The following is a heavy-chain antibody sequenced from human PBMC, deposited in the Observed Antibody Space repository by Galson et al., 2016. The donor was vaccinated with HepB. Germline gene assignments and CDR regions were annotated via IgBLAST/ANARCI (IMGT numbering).Heavy chain of an antibody. D-gene: IGHD6-25*01. Sequence: SLRLSCAASGFTFSSRGMHWVRQAPGKGLEWLALIWYDGSNDYYADSVKGRFTISRDNSKNTLYLQLNSLRAEDTAVYYCAREHPGIAAAILDYWGQGTLVTVST. CDR3: AREHPGIAAAILDY. V-gene: IGHV3-33*01. CDR1: GFTFSSRG. J-gene: IGHJ4*02. CDR2: IWYDGSND.